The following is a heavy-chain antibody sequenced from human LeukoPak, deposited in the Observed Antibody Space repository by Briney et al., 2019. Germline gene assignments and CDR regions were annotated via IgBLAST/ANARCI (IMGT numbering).Heavy chain of an antibody. J-gene: IGHJ3*02. CDR3: AREAYSKILVGAFDI. Sequence: GESLKISCKGSGYSFTSYWIGWVRQMPGKGLEWMGIIYPGDSDTRYSPSFQGQVTISADKSISTAYLQWSSLKASDTAMYYCAREAYSKILVGAFDIWGQGTMVTVSS. CDR1: GYSFTSYW. V-gene: IGHV5-51*01. D-gene: IGHD3-16*01. CDR2: IYPGDSDT.